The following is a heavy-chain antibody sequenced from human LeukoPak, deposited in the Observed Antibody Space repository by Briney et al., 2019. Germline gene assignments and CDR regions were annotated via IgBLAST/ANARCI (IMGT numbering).Heavy chain of an antibody. V-gene: IGHV1-2*02. CDR2: INPNSGGT. CDR3: ARGGYCTSTTCFVLAADFDY. D-gene: IGHD2-2*01. CDR1: GYTFTGYY. J-gene: IGHJ4*02. Sequence: ASVKVSCKASGYTFTGYYMHWVRQAPGQGLEWMVWINPNSGGTDYAQKFQGRVTMTRDTSISTAYMELSRLRSDDTAVYYCARGGYCTSTTCFVLAADFDYWGQGALVTVSS.